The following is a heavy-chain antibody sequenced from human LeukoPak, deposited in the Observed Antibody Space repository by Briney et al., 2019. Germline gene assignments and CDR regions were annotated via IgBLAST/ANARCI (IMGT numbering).Heavy chain of an antibody. J-gene: IGHJ4*02. CDR3: ATFRGVFGVVDYNY. V-gene: IGHV1-69*01. CDR1: GGTFSSYA. D-gene: IGHD3-3*01. CDR2: IIPIFGTA. Sequence: GSSVKVSCKASGGTFSSYAISWVRQAPGQGLEWMGGIIPIFGTANYAQKFQGRVTITADESTSTAYMELSSLRSEDTAVYYCATFRGVFGVVDYNYWGQGTLVTVSS.